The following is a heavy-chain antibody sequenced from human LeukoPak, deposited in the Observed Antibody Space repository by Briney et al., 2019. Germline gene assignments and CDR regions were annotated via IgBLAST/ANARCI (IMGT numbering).Heavy chain of an antibody. V-gene: IGHV4-31*03. CDR3: ARGLYSIVDY. CDR2: IDYSGST. D-gene: IGHD2-8*01. CDR1: GGSFSSRGYY. J-gene: IGHJ4*02. Sequence: PSETLSLTCTVSGGSFSSRGYYWSWVRQHPGTGLEWLGYIDYSGSTYYNSSLKSRVTISRDTSKNQFSLKLSSVTAADTAVYYCARGLYSIVDYWGQGTLVTVSS.